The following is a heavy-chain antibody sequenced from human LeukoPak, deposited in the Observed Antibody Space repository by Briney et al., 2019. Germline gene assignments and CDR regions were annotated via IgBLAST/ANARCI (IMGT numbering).Heavy chain of an antibody. Sequence: PSETLSLTCTVSGGSISSRYYYWGWLRQPPGKGLEWIGSVYYSGSTYYNPSLKSRVIISVDTSKNQFSLKLSSVTAADTAVYYCARVVLSYYDFWSGFGWFDPWGQGTQVTVSS. CDR3: ARVVLSYYDFWSGFGWFDP. CDR1: GGSISSRYYY. D-gene: IGHD3-3*01. CDR2: VYYSGST. J-gene: IGHJ5*02. V-gene: IGHV4-39*07.